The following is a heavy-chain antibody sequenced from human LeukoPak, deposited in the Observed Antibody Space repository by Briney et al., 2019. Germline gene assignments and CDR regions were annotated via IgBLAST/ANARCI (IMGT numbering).Heavy chain of an antibody. D-gene: IGHD4-11*01. CDR2: FDPEDGET. CDR3: ASRGYSRESGHYYHGMDV. CDR1: GYTLTEFS. Sequence: ASVKVSCKVSGYTLTEFSMHWVRQAPGNGLEWMGGFDPEDGETIYAQKFQGRVTMTADTSTDAAYMELSSLRSEDTAVCYCASRGYSRESGHYYHGMDVWGQGTTVTVSS. J-gene: IGHJ6*02. V-gene: IGHV1-24*01.